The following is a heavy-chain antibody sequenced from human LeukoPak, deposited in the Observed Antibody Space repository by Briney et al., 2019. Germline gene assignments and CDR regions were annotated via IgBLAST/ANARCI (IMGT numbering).Heavy chain of an antibody. J-gene: IGHJ4*02. CDR3: ARRLGMGPPYFDY. D-gene: IGHD7-27*01. CDR2: IYYSGST. CDR1: GGSISSGGYY. Sequence: PAQTLSLTCTVSGGSISSGGYYWSWIRQHPGKGLEWIGYIYYSGSTYYNPSLKSRVTISVDTSKNQFSLRLSSVTAADTAVYYCARRLGMGPPYFDYWGQGTLVTVSS. V-gene: IGHV4-31*03.